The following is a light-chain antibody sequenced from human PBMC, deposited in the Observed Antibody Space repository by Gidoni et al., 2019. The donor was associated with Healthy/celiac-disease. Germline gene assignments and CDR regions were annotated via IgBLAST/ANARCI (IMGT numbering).Light chain of an antibody. CDR2: AAS. J-gene: IGKJ1*01. Sequence: DIQMTQSPSSLSASVGDRVTITCRASQGISNYLALYQQKPGTVPKLLIFAASTFQSGVPSRFSGSGSGTDFTLTISSLQPEDVATYYCQKYNSAPWTFGQGTKVEIK. CDR3: QKYNSAPWT. V-gene: IGKV1-27*01. CDR1: QGISNY.